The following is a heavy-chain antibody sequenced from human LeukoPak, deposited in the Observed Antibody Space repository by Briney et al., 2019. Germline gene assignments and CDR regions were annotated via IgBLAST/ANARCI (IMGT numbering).Heavy chain of an antibody. D-gene: IGHD6-13*01. V-gene: IGHV3-23*01. CDR3: AKQGGIAAASNWFDP. J-gene: IGHJ5*02. CDR1: GFTFSSYA. CDR2: ISGSGGST. Sequence: GGSLRLSCAASGFTFSSYAMSWVRQAPGKGLEWVSAISGSGGSTYYADSVKGRFTISRDNSKNTLYLQMNSLRAEDTAVYYCAKQGGIAAASNWFDPWAREPWSPSPQ.